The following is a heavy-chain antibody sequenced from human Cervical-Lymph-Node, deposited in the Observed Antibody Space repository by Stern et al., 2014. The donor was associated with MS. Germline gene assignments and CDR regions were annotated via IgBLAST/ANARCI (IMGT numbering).Heavy chain of an antibody. CDR3: ARAPTFHWYFDL. Sequence: MQLVESGGGVVQPGRSLRLSCAASGFSVSNYGMHWVRQAPGKGLEWVAVIWYDGSNKYYAYSVEGRFTISKDNSKNTLYLQMNSLRAEDTALYYCARAPTFHWYFDLWGRGTLVTVSS. J-gene: IGHJ2*01. V-gene: IGHV3-33*01. CDR2: IWYDGSNK. CDR1: GFSVSNYG.